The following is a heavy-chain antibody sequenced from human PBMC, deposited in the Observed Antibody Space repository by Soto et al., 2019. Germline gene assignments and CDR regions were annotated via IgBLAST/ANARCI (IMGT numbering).Heavy chain of an antibody. CDR2: IIPIFGTA. V-gene: IGHV1-69*05. D-gene: IGHD1-1*01. Sequence: SVKVSCKASGGPLRSYAISWVRQAPGQGLEWMGGIIPIFGTANYAPKFQGGVTMTRDTSITTAYMELSRLRSGDTAVYYCAREPATAKPEGVDFWGQGTLVTVSS. CDR1: GGPLRSYA. J-gene: IGHJ4*02. CDR3: AREPATAKPEGVDF.